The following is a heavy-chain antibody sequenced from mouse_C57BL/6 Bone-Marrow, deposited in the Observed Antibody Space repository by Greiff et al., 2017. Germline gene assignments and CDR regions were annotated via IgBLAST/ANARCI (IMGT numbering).Heavy chain of an antibody. CDR2: IYPRSGNT. CDR1: GYTFTSYG. CDR3: AKGHYYGNY. Sequence: VQGVESGAELARPGASVKLSCKASGYTFTSYGISWVKQRTGQGLEWIGEIYPRSGNTYYNEKFKGKATLTADKSSSTAYMELRSLTSEDSAVYFCAKGHYYGNYWGQGTTLTVSS. J-gene: IGHJ2*01. V-gene: IGHV1-81*01. D-gene: IGHD1-1*01.